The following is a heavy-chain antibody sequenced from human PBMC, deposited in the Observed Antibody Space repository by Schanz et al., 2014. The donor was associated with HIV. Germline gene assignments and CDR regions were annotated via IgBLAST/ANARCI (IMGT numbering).Heavy chain of an antibody. V-gene: IGHV4-59*12. Sequence: QVQLQESGPGLLKPSETLSLTCTVSGDSISTYYWSWIRQAPGKGLEWIGYFYDSGSTNYNPSLKSRGPMSLDTSEKQFSLTLSSVTAADTALYYCSCGSSWSSEFESWGQGTLVTVSS. CDR2: FYDSGST. CDR3: SCGSSWSSEFES. CDR1: GDSISTYY. D-gene: IGHD6-13*01. J-gene: IGHJ4*02.